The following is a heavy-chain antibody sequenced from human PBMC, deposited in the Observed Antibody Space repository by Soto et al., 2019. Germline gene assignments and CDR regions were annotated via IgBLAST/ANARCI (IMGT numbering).Heavy chain of an antibody. CDR1: GFTFSSYE. CDR2: ISSSGSTI. CDR3: ARDSFLSITMIVEYFDY. V-gene: IGHV3-48*03. Sequence: GGSLRLSCAASGFTFSSYEMNWVRQAPGKGLEWVSYISSSGSTIYYADSVKGRFTISRDNAKNSLYLQMNSLRAEDTAVYYCARDSFLSITMIVEYFDYWGQGTLVTVSS. D-gene: IGHD3-22*01. J-gene: IGHJ4*02.